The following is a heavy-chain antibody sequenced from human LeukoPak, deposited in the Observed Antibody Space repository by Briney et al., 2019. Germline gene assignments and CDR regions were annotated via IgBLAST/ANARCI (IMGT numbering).Heavy chain of an antibody. CDR3: ATCSSTNCYGRGDAFDI. Sequence: GGSLRLSCAASGFTFSDYYMSWIRQAPGKGLEWVSYISSSGSTIYYADSVKGRFTISRDNAKNSLYLQMNSLRAEDTAVYYCATCSSTNCYGRGDAFDIWGQGTMVTVSS. V-gene: IGHV3-11*04. J-gene: IGHJ3*02. CDR2: ISSSGSTI. CDR1: GFTFSDYY. D-gene: IGHD2-2*01.